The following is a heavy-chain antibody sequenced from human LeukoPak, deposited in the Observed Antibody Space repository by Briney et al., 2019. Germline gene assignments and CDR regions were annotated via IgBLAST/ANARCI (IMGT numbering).Heavy chain of an antibody. V-gene: IGHV4-59*08. J-gene: IGHJ4*02. D-gene: IGHD3-10*01. CDR1: GGSISSYH. Sequence: PSETLSLTCTVSGGSISSYHWSWIRQPPGKGLEWIGYIYYSGSTNYNPSLKSRVTISVDTSKNQFSLKLSSVTAADTAVYYCARHYGSGSYYRGFDYWGQGTLVTVSS. CDR2: IYYSGST. CDR3: ARHYGSGSYYRGFDY.